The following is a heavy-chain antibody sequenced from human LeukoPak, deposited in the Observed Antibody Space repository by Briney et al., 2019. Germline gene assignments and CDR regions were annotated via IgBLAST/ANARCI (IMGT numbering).Heavy chain of an antibody. CDR3: TSLDAVTIDRFDY. CDR2: IRSKANNYAT. D-gene: IGHD4-17*01. Sequence: PGGSLRLSCAASGCTFSGFDMHWVRQASGKGLEWVGRIRSKANNYATAYAASVKGRFTISRDDSKNTAYLQMNSLKTEDTAVYYCTSLDAVTIDRFDYWGQGTLVTVSS. V-gene: IGHV3-73*01. J-gene: IGHJ4*02. CDR1: GCTFSGFD.